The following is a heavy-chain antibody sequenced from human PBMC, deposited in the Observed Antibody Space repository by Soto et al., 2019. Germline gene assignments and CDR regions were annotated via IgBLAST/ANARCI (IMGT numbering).Heavy chain of an antibody. J-gene: IGHJ6*02. D-gene: IGHD3-10*01. CDR1: GGSITNYY. Sequence: QVQLQESGPGLVEPSETLSLTCTVSGGSITNYYCSWFRQPPGKGLEWIGYINYDGYSAYNLSLNSLVTLSMDATKTPFSLLLESVYATDTAVYYCARHGFGPLHGLVDVWGPGTTVIVSS. V-gene: IGHV4-59*08. CDR2: INYDGYS. CDR3: ARHGFGPLHGLVDV.